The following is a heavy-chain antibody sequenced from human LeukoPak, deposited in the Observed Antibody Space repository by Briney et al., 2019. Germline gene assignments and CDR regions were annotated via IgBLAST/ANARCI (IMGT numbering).Heavy chain of an antibody. D-gene: IGHD2-21*01. V-gene: IGHV1-2*02. CDR3: ARDETPGRLWWFGNY. CDR2: INPNSGGT. J-gene: IGHJ4*02. Sequence: ASVKVSCKASGYTFTSYYMHWVRQAPGQGLEWMGWINPNSGGTNYAQKFQGRVTMTRDTSISTAYMELSRLRSDDTAVYYCARDETPGRLWWFGNYWGQGTLVTVSS. CDR1: GYTFTSYY.